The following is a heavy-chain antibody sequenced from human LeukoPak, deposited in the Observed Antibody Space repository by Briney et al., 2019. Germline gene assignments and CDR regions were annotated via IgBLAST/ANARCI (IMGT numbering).Heavy chain of an antibody. CDR1: GFTFSSYS. Sequence: PGGSLRLSCAASGFTFSSYSMNWVRQAPGKGLEWVSSISSSSSYIYYADSVKGRFTISRDNAKNSLYLQMNSLRAEDTAVYYCARDPPIVVVPAAEWGFAYWGQGTLVTVSS. CDR3: ARDPPIVVVPAAEWGFAY. CDR2: ISSSSSYI. D-gene: IGHD2-2*01. V-gene: IGHV3-21*01. J-gene: IGHJ4*02.